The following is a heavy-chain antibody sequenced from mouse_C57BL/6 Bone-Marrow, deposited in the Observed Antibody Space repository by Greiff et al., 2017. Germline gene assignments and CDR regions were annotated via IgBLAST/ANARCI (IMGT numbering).Heavy chain of an antibody. D-gene: IGHD1-1*01. CDR2: IDPNSGGT. V-gene: IGHV1-72*01. J-gene: IGHJ4*01. Sequence: QVQLQQPGAELVKPGASVKLSCKASGYTFTSYWMHWVKQRPGRGLEWIGRIDPNSGGTKYNEKFKSKATLTVDKPSSTAYMQLSSLTSDDSAVYYCARSVKSYYYGSSPHYYAMDYWGQGTSVTVSS. CDR1: GYTFTSYW. CDR3: ARSVKSYYYGSSPHYYAMDY.